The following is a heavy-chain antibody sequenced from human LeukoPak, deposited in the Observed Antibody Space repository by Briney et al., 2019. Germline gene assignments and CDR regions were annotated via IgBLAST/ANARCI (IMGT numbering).Heavy chain of an antibody. D-gene: IGHD2-2*01. CDR1: GGTFSSYA. CDR2: IIPIFGTA. Sequence: ASVKVSCKASGGTFSSYAISWVRQAPGQGLEWMGGIIPIFGTANYAQKFQGRVTITADESTSTAYMELSSLRSEDTAVYYCARDARHRYCSSTSCYRGWFDPWGQGTLVTVSS. V-gene: IGHV1-69*13. CDR3: ARDARHRYCSSTSCYRGWFDP. J-gene: IGHJ5*02.